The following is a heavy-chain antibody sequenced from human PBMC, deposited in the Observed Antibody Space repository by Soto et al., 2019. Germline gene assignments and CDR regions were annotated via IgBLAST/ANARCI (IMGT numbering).Heavy chain of an antibody. D-gene: IGHD6-6*01. J-gene: IGHJ6*02. CDR1: GFTFSSYS. CDR2: ISSSSSYI. CDR3: ARDRRSIAARRYYGMDV. V-gene: IGHV3-21*01. Sequence: GGSLRLSCAASGFTFSSYSMKWVSQAPGKGLEWVSSISSSSSYIYYADSVKRRFSISRDNAKNSLYLQMNRLRAEDTAVYYCARDRRSIAARRYYGMDVWGQGTTVTVSS.